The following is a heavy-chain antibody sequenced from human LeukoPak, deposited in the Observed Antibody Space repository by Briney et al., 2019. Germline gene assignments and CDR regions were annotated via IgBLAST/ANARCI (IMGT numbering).Heavy chain of an antibody. D-gene: IGHD3-3*01. CDR1: GGSISSYY. CDR3: ARWYYDFWSGYNWFDP. V-gene: IGHV4-59*01. J-gene: IGHJ5*02. CDR2: IYYSGST. Sequence: PSETLSLTCAVSGGSISSYYCSWIRQPPGKGLEWIGYIYYSGSTNYNPSLKSRVTISVDTSKNQFSLRLSSVTAADTAVYYCARWYYDFWSGYNWFDPWGQGTLVTVSS.